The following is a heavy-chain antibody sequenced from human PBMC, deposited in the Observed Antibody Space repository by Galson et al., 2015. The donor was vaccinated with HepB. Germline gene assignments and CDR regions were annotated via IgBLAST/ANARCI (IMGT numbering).Heavy chain of an antibody. J-gene: IGHJ6*03. CDR1: GYTFTGYY. D-gene: IGHD5-18*01. V-gene: IGHV1-2*02. CDR2: INPNSGGT. Sequence: SVKVSCKASGYTFTGYYMHWVRQAPGQGLEWMGWINPNSGGTNYAQKFQGRVTMTRDTSISTAYMELSRLRSDDTAVYYCARDGSTMYHSIQPITQKGWGYYYYMDVWGKGSTVTVSS. CDR3: ARDGSTMYHSIQPITQKGWGYYYYMDV.